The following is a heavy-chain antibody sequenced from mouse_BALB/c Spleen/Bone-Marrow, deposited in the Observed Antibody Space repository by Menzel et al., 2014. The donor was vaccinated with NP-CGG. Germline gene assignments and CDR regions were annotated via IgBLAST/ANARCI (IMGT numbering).Heavy chain of an antibody. Sequence: EVQRVESEAELVKPGASVKLPCTASGFNIKDTYMHWVKQRPEQGLEWIGRTDPANGNTKYDPKFQGKATITADTSSNTAYLHLSSLTSEDTAVYYCAKYYYGNSLFAYWGQGTLVTVSA. CDR1: GFNIKDTY. J-gene: IGHJ3*01. V-gene: IGHV14-3*02. CDR2: TDPANGNT. CDR3: AKYYYGNSLFAY. D-gene: IGHD1-1*01.